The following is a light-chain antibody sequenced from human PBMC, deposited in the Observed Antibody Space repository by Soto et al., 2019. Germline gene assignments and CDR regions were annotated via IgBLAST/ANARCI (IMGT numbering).Light chain of an antibody. CDR2: GVS. CDR1: QSVTNNQ. CDR3: QEYNNYWT. J-gene: IGKJ1*01. V-gene: IGKV3-20*01. Sequence: EIVLTPSPGTLSLSPGERATLSCRASQSVTNNQFAWFRQKPGQAPRLLIWGVSNRATGIPDRFSGSGSGTDFTLTISSLHPDDFATYYCQEYNNYWTFGQGTKVDIK.